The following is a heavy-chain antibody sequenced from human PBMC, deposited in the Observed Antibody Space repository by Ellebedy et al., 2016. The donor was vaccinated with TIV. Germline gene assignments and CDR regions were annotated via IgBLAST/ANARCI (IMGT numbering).Heavy chain of an antibody. J-gene: IGHJ6*02. CDR1: GGSISSSSYY. CDR2: IYYSGST. D-gene: IGHD2-2*01. CDR3: ARQFEYCSSTSCYDYYYGMDV. V-gene: IGHV4-39*01. Sequence: SETLSLXXTVSGGSISSSSYYWGWIRQPPGKGLEWIGSIYYSGSTYYNPSLKSRVTISVDTSKNQFSLKLSSVTAADTAVYYCARQFEYCSSTSCYDYYYGMDVWGQGTTVTVSS.